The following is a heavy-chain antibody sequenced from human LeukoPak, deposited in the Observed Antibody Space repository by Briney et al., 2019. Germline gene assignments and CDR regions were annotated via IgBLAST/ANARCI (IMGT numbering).Heavy chain of an antibody. J-gene: IGHJ4*02. CDR3: ARDTPIAAAGTGGFDY. V-gene: IGHV4-59*01. CDR1: GGSISSYY. Sequence: SSETLSLTCTVSGGSISSYYWSWIRQPPGKGLEWIGYIYYSGSTNYNPSLKSRVTISVDTSKNQFSLKLSSVTAADTAVYYCARDTPIAAAGTGGFDYWGQGTLVTVSS. CDR2: IYYSGST. D-gene: IGHD6-13*01.